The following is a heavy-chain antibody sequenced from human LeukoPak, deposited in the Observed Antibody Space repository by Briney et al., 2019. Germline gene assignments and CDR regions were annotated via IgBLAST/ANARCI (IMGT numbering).Heavy chain of an antibody. CDR1: GGSISSYY. CDR2: IYTSGST. CDR3: ARLGHYDILTGFSNWFDP. J-gene: IGHJ5*02. Sequence: SETLSLTCTVSGGSISSYYWSWIRQPPGKGLEWIGYIYTSGSTNYNPPLKSRVTISVDTSKNQFSLKLSSVTAADTAVYYCARLGHYDILTGFSNWFDPWGQGTLVTVSS. V-gene: IGHV4-4*09. D-gene: IGHD3-9*01.